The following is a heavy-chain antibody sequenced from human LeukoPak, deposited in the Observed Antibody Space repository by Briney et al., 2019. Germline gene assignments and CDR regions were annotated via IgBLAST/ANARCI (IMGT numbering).Heavy chain of an antibody. Sequence: GASVTVSCKASGYTFTSYGISWVRQAPGQGLEWMGWISAYNGNTNYAQKLQGRVTMTTDTSTRTAYMEVRSLRSDDTAVYYCARERIGGGYNWFDPWGQGTLVTVSS. CDR2: ISAYNGNT. CDR1: GYTFTSYG. V-gene: IGHV1-18*01. J-gene: IGHJ5*02. D-gene: IGHD3-10*01. CDR3: ARERIGGGYNWFDP.